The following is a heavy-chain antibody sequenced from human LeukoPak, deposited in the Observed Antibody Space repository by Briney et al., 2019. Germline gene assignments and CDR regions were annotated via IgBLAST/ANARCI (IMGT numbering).Heavy chain of an antibody. V-gene: IGHV4-4*02. Sequence: PGGSLRLSCAASGFTFSSYGLSWVRQAPGKGLEWIGEIYHSGSSNYNPSLKSRVTISVDKSKNQLSLKLSSVTAADTAVYYCARLPDPWGQGTLVTVSS. CDR3: ARLPDP. CDR1: GFTFSSYGL. CDR2: IYHSGSS. J-gene: IGHJ5*02.